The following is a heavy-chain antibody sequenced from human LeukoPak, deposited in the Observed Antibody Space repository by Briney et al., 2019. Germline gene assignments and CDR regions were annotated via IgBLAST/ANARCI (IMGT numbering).Heavy chain of an antibody. CDR3: AKDYGAFCFDS. Sequence: ASVEVSCKASGYTFTGYYMHWVRQAPGQGLEWMGWTIPDSGDTNYAQKFQGRVTMTRDTSISTAYMELSGLRSDDTALYYCAKDYGAFCFDSWGQGTLVTVSS. D-gene: IGHD4-17*01. CDR2: TIPDSGDT. V-gene: IGHV1-2*02. CDR1: GYTFTGYY. J-gene: IGHJ4*02.